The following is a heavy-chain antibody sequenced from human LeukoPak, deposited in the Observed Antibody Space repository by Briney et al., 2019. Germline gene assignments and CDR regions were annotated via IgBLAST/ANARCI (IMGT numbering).Heavy chain of an antibody. CDR1: GASMRNSYY. J-gene: IGHJ6*03. V-gene: IGHV4-34*01. CDR3: ARGRKLRFLEWSLTHYYMDV. CDR2: INHSGST. D-gene: IGHD3-3*01. Sequence: SETLSLTCSVYGASMRNSYYWGWIRQSPGKGLEWIGEINHSGSTNYNPSLKSRVTISVDTSKNQFSLKLSSVTAADTAVYYCARGRKLRFLEWSLTHYYMDVWGKGTTVTVSS.